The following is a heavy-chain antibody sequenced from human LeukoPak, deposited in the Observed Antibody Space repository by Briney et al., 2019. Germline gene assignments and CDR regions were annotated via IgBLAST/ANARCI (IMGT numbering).Heavy chain of an antibody. CDR1: GFTFSDYY. Sequence: PGGSLRLSGAASGFTFSDYYMSWIRQAPGKGLEWVSYISSSSSYTDYADSVKGRFTISRDNAKNSLNLQMNSLRAEDTAVYYCARDSGYSGYSDYWGQGTLVTVSS. CDR3: ARDSGYSGYSDY. CDR2: ISSSSSYT. J-gene: IGHJ4*01. D-gene: IGHD5-12*01. V-gene: IGHV3-11*05.